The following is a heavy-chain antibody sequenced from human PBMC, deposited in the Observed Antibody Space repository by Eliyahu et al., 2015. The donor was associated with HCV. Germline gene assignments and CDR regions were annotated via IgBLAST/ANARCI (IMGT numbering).Heavy chain of an antibody. D-gene: IGHD2-21*02. CDR1: GGXIXSGGYY. Sequence: QVQLQESGPGLVKPSQTLSLTCTVPGGXIXSGGYYWSWIRQPPGKGLEWIGYIYYSGSTYYNPSLKSRVTISVDTSKNQFSLKLSSVTAADTAVYYCASMVTAIIFDYWGQGTLVTVSS. CDR3: ASMVTAIIFDY. CDR2: IYYSGST. V-gene: IGHV4-31*03. J-gene: IGHJ4*02.